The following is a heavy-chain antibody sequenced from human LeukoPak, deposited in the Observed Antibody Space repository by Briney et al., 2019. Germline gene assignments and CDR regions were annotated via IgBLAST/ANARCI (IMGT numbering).Heavy chain of an antibody. J-gene: IGHJ5*02. D-gene: IGHD2-2*01. V-gene: IGHV3-48*04. CDR3: ARDTDTSSHYGCFDP. CDR2: ISSSSSTI. Sequence: GGSLRLSCAASGFTFSSYSMNWVGQAPGKGLEWVSYISSSSSTIYYADSVKGRFTISRDNAKNTLYLQMNSLRAEDTAVYYCARDTDTSSHYGCFDPWGQGTLVTVSS. CDR1: GFTFSSYS.